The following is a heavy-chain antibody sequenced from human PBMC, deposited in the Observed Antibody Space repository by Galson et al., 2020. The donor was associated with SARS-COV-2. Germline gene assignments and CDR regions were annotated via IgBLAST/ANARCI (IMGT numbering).Heavy chain of an antibody. D-gene: IGHD1-26*01. J-gene: IGHJ6*02. CDR3: ARTIVGQHPPNCYYYGMDV. CDR2: IDWDDDK. CDR1: GFSLSATGMC. Sequence: SGPTLVKPTQTLTLTCTFSGFSLSATGMCVSWIRQPPGKALEWLARIDWDDDKYYTTSLKTRLTISKDTSKTQVVLAMTNMDPVDTATYYCARTIVGQHPPNCYYYGMDVWGQGTTVTVSS. V-gene: IGHV2-70*11.